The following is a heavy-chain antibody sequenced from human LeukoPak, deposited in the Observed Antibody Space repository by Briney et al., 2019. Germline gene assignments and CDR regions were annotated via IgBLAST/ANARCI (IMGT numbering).Heavy chain of an antibody. J-gene: IGHJ6*03. CDR1: GGTFSDYG. V-gene: IGHV1-69*10. CDR3: SGTTFQAYYYYMDV. Sequence: GASVKVSCKASGGTFSDYGFNWVRQAPGQGLEWVGGVIPILDTTRYAQKFQGRVSITTDKSTTTAYIELSSLTSEDTAVYYCSGTTFQAYYYYMDVWGIGTTVTVSS. CDR2: VIPILDTT. D-gene: IGHD1-7*01.